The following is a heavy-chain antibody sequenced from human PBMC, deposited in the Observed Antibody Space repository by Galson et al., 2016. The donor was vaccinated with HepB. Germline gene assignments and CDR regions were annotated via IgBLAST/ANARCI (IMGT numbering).Heavy chain of an antibody. J-gene: IGHJ5*02. Sequence: QSGAEVKKPGESLKISCKGSGYSFTSYWIGWVRQMPGKGLEWMGIIYPGDSDTRYSPSFQGRVTISADKSINTAYLQWSSLKASDTAMYYCARLGKHLIMVRGGMPGWFDPWGQGTLVTVSS. D-gene: IGHD3-10*01. CDR3: ARLGKHLIMVRGGMPGWFDP. CDR1: GYSFTSYW. CDR2: IYPGDSDT. V-gene: IGHV5-51*01.